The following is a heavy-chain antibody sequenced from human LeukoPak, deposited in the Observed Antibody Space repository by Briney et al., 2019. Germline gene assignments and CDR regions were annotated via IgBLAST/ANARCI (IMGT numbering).Heavy chain of an antibody. J-gene: IGHJ4*02. CDR2: ITSSSSTI. D-gene: IGHD6-6*01. Sequence: GESLTLFCAASGLTFSIYDMNWVRQAPGKGLKWVSDITSSSSTINNGVSVKVRFTISRDNAKNSLYLQMNSLRDEDTAVYYCARSMAYGDYWGQGTLVTVSS. CDR3: ARSMAYGDY. CDR1: GLTFSIYD. V-gene: IGHV3-48*02.